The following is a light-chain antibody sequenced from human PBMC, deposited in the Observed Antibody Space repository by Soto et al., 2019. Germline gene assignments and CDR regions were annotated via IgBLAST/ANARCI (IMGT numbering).Light chain of an antibody. Sequence: EVVLTQSPYTLSLPPGERATLSCRASQSVSSSYLAWYQQKPGQAPRLLIYGASSRATGIPDRFSGSGSGTDFTLTISRLEPEDFAVYYCQQYGSSPPWTFGQGTKVDIK. CDR2: GAS. CDR3: QQYGSSPPWT. CDR1: QSVSSSY. V-gene: IGKV3-20*01. J-gene: IGKJ1*01.